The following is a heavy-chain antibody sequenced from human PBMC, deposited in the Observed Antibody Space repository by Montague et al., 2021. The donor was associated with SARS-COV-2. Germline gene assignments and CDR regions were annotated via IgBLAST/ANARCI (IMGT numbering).Heavy chain of an antibody. D-gene: IGHD5-12*01. CDR2: ISSSSSYI. Sequence: SLRLSCAASGFTFSTYPMNWVRQAPGKGLEWVSSISSSSSYIYYADSMKGRFTISRDNAKNSLYLQMNSLRAEDTAVYYCARDTRAFDSGYDQPYYYYGMDVWGQRTTVTVSS. CDR3: ARDTRAFDSGYDQPYYYYGMDV. J-gene: IGHJ6*02. V-gene: IGHV3-21*01. CDR1: GFTFSTYP.